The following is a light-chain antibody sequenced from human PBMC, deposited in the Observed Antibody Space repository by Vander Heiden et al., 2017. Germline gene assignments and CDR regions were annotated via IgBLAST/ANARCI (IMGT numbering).Light chain of an antibody. V-gene: IGLV2-14*01. J-gene: IGLJ2*01. CDR2: EVS. Sequence: QSALTQPAPVSGSPGQSITISCTGTSSDVGGYNYVSWYQQHPGKAPKLMIYEVSNRPSGVSNRFSGSKSGNTASLTISGLQAEDEADYYCSSYTSSAHVVFGGGTKLTVL. CDR3: SSYTSSAHVV. CDR1: SSDVGGYNY.